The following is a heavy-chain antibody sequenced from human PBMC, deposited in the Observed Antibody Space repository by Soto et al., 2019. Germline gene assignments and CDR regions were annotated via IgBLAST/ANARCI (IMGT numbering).Heavy chain of an antibody. J-gene: IGHJ4*02. D-gene: IGHD1-26*01. Sequence: LRLSCAASGFTFRNYALSWVRQAAGKGLEWISAINDNGDNTFHADSVRGRFTISRDNSKNTLYLQMNSLRAEDTATYYCAKRSVRGTYSPFDFWGQGTLVTVSS. CDR3: AKRSVRGTYSPFDF. CDR1: GFTFRNYA. CDR2: INDNGDNT. V-gene: IGHV3-23*01.